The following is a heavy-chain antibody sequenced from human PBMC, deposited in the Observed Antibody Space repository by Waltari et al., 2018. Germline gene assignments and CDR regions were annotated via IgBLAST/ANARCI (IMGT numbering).Heavy chain of an antibody. V-gene: IGHV4-4*02. J-gene: IGHJ4*02. CDR1: GDSMTSTYC. D-gene: IGHD2-15*01. CDR2: VDRFGRT. CDR3: ARDRGRGLYLDS. Sequence: QLQLQESGPGLVKPSGTLSLTCVLSGDSMTSTYCWSWVRQSPGKGLEWIGQVDRFGRTNYNPSFASRVIMSLDTSINHFSLNMNSATAADTAVYYCARDRGRGLYLDSWGRGTLVSVSP.